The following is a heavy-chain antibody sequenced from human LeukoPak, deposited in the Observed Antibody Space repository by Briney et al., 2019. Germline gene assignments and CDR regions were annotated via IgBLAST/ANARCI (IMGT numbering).Heavy chain of an antibody. CDR1: GFTFSSYA. V-gene: IGHV3-23*01. D-gene: IGHD3-22*01. CDR3: AKNYYDSSGLFDY. Sequence: GGSLRLSCAASGFTFSSYAMSWVRQAPGKGLEWVSAISGSGGSTYYADSVRGRFTVSGDNAKNSLHLQMNSLRAEDTAVYYCAKNYYDSSGLFDYWGQGTLVIVSS. CDR2: ISGSGGST. J-gene: IGHJ4*02.